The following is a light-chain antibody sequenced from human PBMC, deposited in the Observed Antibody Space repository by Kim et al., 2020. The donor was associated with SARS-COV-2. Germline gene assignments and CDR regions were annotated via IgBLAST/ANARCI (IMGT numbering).Light chain of an antibody. Sequence: PGQTARIPCSGDTFSKQYAYWYQRKPGQAPILVIYKDTERPSGIPQRFSASSSGTTVTLTISGVQAEDEAEYHCQSADTTVTRVLFGGGTKLTVL. CDR3: QSADTTVTRVL. CDR1: TFSKQY. V-gene: IGLV3-25*03. CDR2: KDT. J-gene: IGLJ3*02.